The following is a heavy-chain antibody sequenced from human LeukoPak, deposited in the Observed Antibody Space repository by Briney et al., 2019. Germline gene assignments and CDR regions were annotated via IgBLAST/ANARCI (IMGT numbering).Heavy chain of an antibody. J-gene: IGHJ4*02. D-gene: IGHD2-2*03. CDR1: GGSISGGGSY. CDR3: ARGSLGYFFDC. Sequence: PSETLSLTCNVSGGSISGGGSYWSWIRQHPGKGLEWIGYIFYSGSTYYNPSPKSRVTMSQDTSKNHFSLKMTSVTAADTAVYYCARGSLGYFFDCWGQGTLVTVSS. CDR2: IFYSGST. V-gene: IGHV4-31*03.